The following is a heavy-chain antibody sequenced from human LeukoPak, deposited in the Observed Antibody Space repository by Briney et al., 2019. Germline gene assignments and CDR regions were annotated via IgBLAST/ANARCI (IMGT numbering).Heavy chain of an antibody. CDR3: ARSKAHLSTSWYGTWFDR. D-gene: IGHD2-2*01. J-gene: IGHJ5*02. CDR2: MYHSGDT. CDR1: GYSFSSGYY. Sequence: SETLSLTCTVSGYSFSSGYYWGWIRPPPGKGLEWIGSMYHSGDTYYNPSLKSRVTISVDTSKNQLSLKLSSVTAADTAVYYCARSKAHLSTSWYGTWFDRWGQGTLVTVSS. V-gene: IGHV4-38-2*02.